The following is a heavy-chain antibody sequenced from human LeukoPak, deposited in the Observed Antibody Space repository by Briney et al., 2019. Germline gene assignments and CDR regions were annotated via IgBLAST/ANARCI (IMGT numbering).Heavy chain of an antibody. Sequence: ASVKVSCKVSGYTLTELSMHWVRQAPGQGLEWMGWMSPNSDNTGYAQKFQGRVTFTRDTSISTAYMELRSLTSEDTAVYYCARDYGGSSGWFDPWGQGTLVTVSS. V-gene: IGHV1-8*01. D-gene: IGHD4-23*01. CDR3: ARDYGGSSGWFDP. CDR2: MSPNSDNT. J-gene: IGHJ5*02. CDR1: GYTLTELS.